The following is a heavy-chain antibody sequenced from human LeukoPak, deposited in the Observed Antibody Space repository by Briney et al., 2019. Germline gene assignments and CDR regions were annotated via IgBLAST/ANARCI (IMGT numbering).Heavy chain of an antibody. D-gene: IGHD3-10*01. J-gene: IGHJ3*02. CDR2: IYNDGSST. V-gene: IGHV3-74*01. CDR3: ARILRGSGSYGAFDI. Sequence: GGSLRLSCAASGFTFSSYWMHWVRQAPGKGLVWVSRIYNDGSSTSYEDSVKGRFTISRDNAKNSLYLQMNSLRDGDTAVYYCARILRGSGSYGAFDIWGQGTMVSVSS. CDR1: GFTFSSYW.